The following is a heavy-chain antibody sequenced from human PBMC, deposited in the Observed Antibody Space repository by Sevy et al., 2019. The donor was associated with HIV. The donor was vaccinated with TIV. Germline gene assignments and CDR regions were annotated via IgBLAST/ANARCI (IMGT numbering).Heavy chain of an antibody. Sequence: GGSLRLSCAAPGFTFSDYYMSWIRQAPGKGPGWVSYISSNSSYTNYADSVKGRFTISSDKAKTSLYLQMNSLRAEDTAVYYCAGVSGYDFWSGKYYYYYGMDVWGQGTMVTVSS. V-gene: IGHV3-11*06. CDR3: AGVSGYDFWSGKYYYYYGMDV. CDR2: ISSNSSYT. D-gene: IGHD3-3*01. CDR1: GFTFSDYY. J-gene: IGHJ6*02.